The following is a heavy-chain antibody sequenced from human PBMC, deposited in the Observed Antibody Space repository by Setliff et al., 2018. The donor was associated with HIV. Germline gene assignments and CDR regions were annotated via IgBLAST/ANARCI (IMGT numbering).Heavy chain of an antibody. J-gene: IGHJ4*02. CDR3: AKTIGRYFDIFDN. CDR2: IYTSGNT. V-gene: IGHV4-4*07. Sequence: SETLSLTCTVSGGSISSYYWSWIRQPAGKGLEWIGRIYTSGNTNYNPSLKSRVTTSVDTPKNQFSLKLNSVTAADTAVYYCAKTIGRYFDIFDNWGQGTLVTVSS. D-gene: IGHD3-9*01. CDR1: GGSISSYY.